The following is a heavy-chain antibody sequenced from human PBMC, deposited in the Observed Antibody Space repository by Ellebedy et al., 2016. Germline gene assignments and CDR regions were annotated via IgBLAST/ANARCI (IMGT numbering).Heavy chain of an antibody. CDR1: GGSFSGYY. Sequence: SETLSLTCAVYGGSFSGYYWSWIRQPPGKGLEWIGEINHSGSTNYNPSLKSRVTISVDTSKNQFSLKLSSVTAADTAVYYCARGRYSSGWYRSGIDYWGQGTLVTVSS. CDR3: ARGRYSSGWYRSGIDY. D-gene: IGHD6-19*01. J-gene: IGHJ4*02. V-gene: IGHV4-34*01. CDR2: INHSGST.